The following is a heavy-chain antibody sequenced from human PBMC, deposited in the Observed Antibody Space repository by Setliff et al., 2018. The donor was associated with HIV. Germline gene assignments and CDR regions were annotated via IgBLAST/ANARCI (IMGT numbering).Heavy chain of an antibody. J-gene: IGHJ4*02. CDR3: AGDPRNLDF. CDR2: ISGSGGTT. CDR1: GASFSGNC. Sequence: ETLSLTCGVSGASFSGNCWVWLRQSPGKGLEWVSAISGSGGTTYFADSVKGRFTISRDNSKNTLYLQMSSLRAEDTAVYYCAGDPRNLDFWGQGTLVTVSS. V-gene: IGHV3-23*01.